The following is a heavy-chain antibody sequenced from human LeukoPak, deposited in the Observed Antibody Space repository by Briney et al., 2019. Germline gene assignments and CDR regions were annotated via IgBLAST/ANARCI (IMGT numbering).Heavy chain of an antibody. CDR2: ISSSGSTI. J-gene: IGHJ4*02. V-gene: IGHV3-48*03. D-gene: IGHD3-22*01. CDR3: AKDRGRASTMIVAPTGYFDY. Sequence: GGSLRLSCAASGFTFSSYEMNWVRQAPGKGLEWVSYISSSGSTIYYADSVKGRFTISRDNAKNSLYLQMNSLRAEDTAVYYCAKDRGRASTMIVAPTGYFDYWGQGTLVTVSS. CDR1: GFTFSSYE.